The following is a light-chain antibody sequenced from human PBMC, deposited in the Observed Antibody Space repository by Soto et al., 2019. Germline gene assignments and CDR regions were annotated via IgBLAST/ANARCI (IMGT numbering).Light chain of an antibody. CDR1: SSDVGGFDY. CDR2: DVS. J-gene: IGLJ3*02. V-gene: IGLV2-11*01. Sequence: QSALTQPRSLSGTPGQSVTISCTGTSSDVGGFDYVSWYQQQAGRVPKLMIYDVSKRPSGVPRRFSASKFGNTASLTISGLQAEDEADYYCCSSAGTCTWVFGGGTKLTVL. CDR3: CSSAGTCTWV.